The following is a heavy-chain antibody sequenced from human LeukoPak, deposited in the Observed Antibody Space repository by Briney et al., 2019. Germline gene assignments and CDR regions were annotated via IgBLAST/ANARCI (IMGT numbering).Heavy chain of an antibody. D-gene: IGHD3-22*01. CDR2: IYYSGST. Sequence: PSETLSLTCTVSGGSISSSSYYWGWIRQPPGKGLEWIGSIYYSGSTYYNPSLKSRVTISVDTSKNQFSLKLSSVTAADTAVYYCARGNRNYYDSSGYSSYYYYYYMDVWGKGTTVTVSS. CDR3: ARGNRNYYDSSGYSSYYYYYYMDV. CDR1: GGSISSSSYY. J-gene: IGHJ6*03. V-gene: IGHV4-39*07.